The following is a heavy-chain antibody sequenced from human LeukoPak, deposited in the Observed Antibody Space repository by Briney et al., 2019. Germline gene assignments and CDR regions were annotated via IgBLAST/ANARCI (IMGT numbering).Heavy chain of an antibody. CDR3: ARADYGDSPDY. Sequence: SETLSLTCTVSGGSISSGSYYWSWIRQPAGKGLEWIGRIYTSGSTNCNPSLKSRVTISVDTSKNQFSLKLSSVTAADTAVYYCARADYGDSPDYWGQGTPVTVSS. V-gene: IGHV4-61*02. CDR1: GGSISSGSYY. CDR2: IYTSGST. J-gene: IGHJ4*02. D-gene: IGHD4-17*01.